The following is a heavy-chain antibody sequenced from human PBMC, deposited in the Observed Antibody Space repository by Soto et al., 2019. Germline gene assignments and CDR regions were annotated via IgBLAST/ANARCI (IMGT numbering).Heavy chain of an antibody. J-gene: IGHJ4*02. CDR1: GFTFSSYA. CDR2: ISYDGSNK. CDR3: ARDQWPNGGSYYDFDY. V-gene: IGHV3-30-3*01. Sequence: QVQLVESGGGVVQPGRSLRLSCAASGFTFSSYAMHWVRQAPGKGLEWVAVISYDGSNKYYADSVKGRFTISRDNSKNTLYLKMNSLRAENTAVYYCARDQWPNGGSYYDFDYWGQGTLVTVSS. D-gene: IGHD1-26*01.